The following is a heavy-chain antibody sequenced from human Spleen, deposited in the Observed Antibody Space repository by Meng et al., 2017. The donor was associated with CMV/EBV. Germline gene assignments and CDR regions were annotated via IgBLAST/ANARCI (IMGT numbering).Heavy chain of an antibody. Sequence: ASVKVSCKASGYTFTSYGISWVRQATGQGLEWMGWMNPNRGNTAYAQKFQARVTITRYTSISTAYMELSSLRYEDTAVYYCARSRRGSNSWYGYSYFDLWGPGTLVTVSS. V-gene: IGHV1-8*03. CDR1: GYTFTSYG. J-gene: IGHJ2*01. D-gene: IGHD6-13*01. CDR2: MNPNRGNT. CDR3: ARSRRGSNSWYGYSYFDL.